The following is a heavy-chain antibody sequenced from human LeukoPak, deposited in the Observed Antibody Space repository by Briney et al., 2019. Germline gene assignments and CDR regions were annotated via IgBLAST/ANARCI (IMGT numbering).Heavy chain of an antibody. Sequence: PSETLSLTCTVSGGSISSSSYSWSWIRQPPGKGLEWIGEINHSGSTNYNPSLKSRVTISVDTSKNQFSLKLSSVTAADTAVYYCARGKVATIEYWGQGTLVAVSS. V-gene: IGHV4-39*07. CDR1: GGSISSSSYS. CDR2: INHSGST. CDR3: ARGKVATIEY. J-gene: IGHJ4*02. D-gene: IGHD5-12*01.